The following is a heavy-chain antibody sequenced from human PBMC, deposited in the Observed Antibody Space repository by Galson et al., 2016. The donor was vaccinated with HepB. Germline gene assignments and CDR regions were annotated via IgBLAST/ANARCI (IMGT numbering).Heavy chain of an antibody. D-gene: IGHD3-10*01. CDR1: EFTFSSYA. CDR3: AKITMVQGGFYYYGMDV. V-gene: IGHV3-23*01. Sequence: SLRLSCAASEFTFSSYAMSWVRQAPGKGLEWVSTISGSGGSTYYADSVKGRFTITRDNSKNTLYLQMNSLRAEDTAVYYCAKITMVQGGFYYYGMDVWGQGTTVTVSS. J-gene: IGHJ6*02. CDR2: ISGSGGST.